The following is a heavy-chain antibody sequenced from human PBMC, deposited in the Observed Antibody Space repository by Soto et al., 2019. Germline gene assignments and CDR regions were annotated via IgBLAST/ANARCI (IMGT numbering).Heavy chain of an antibody. J-gene: IGHJ4*02. D-gene: IGHD3-3*01. CDR1: GGSISSSSYY. CDR3: ARNTGDDFWSGYIDY. Sequence: LQLQESGPGLVKPSETLSLTCTVSGGSISSSSYYWGWIRHPPGKGLEWIGSIYYSGSTYYNPSLKSRVTISVDTSKNQFSLKLSSVTAADTAVYYCARNTGDDFWSGYIDYWGQGTLVTVSS. V-gene: IGHV4-39*01. CDR2: IYYSGST.